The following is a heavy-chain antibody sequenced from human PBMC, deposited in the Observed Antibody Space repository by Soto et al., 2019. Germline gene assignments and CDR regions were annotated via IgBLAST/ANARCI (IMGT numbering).Heavy chain of an antibody. Sequence: PSPTLSLPCATSGESVSSNSAAWNWIRQSPSRGIEWLGRTYYRSKWYNDYAVSVKSRITINPDTSKNQFSLQLNSVTPEDTAVYYCARESYYNPYFGMDVWGRGTTVTVSS. V-gene: IGHV6-1*01. CDR1: GESVSSNSAA. CDR2: TYYRSKWYN. J-gene: IGHJ6*02. D-gene: IGHD3-10*01. CDR3: ARESYYNPYFGMDV.